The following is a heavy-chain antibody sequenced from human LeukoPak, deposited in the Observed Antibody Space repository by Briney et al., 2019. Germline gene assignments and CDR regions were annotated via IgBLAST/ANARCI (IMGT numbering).Heavy chain of an antibody. Sequence: SETLSLTCTVAYDSISSYYWSWIRQPPGKGLEWIGYIHNSGSTMYNPSLKSRLAMSLDTSKNQFSLNLNSVTAADTTVYYCARGSSGYFPFYSDYWGQGTLVTVSS. D-gene: IGHD3-22*01. CDR3: ARGSSGYFPFYSDY. CDR2: IHNSGST. J-gene: IGHJ4*02. V-gene: IGHV4-59*01. CDR1: YDSISSYY.